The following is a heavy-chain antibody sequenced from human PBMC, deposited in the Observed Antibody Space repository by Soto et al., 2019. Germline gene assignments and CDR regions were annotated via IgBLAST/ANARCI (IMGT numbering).Heavy chain of an antibody. D-gene: IGHD5-12*01. V-gene: IGHV1-2*04. J-gene: IGHJ4*02. CDR1: GYTFTDHY. CDR3: VRSRGYNFFDC. CDR2: INPKTRGT. Sequence: QVRLVQSGAEVKQSGASVKVSCKASGYTFTDHYMHWVRQAPGQGLEWMGWINPKTRGTNYAQSFQGWVTMTTDTSISTAYVEMSRLRSDDTAVYYCVRSRGYNFFDCWGQATLVAVSS.